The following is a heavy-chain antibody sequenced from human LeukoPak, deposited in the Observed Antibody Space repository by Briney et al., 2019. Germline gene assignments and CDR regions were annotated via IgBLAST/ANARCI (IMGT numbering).Heavy chain of an antibody. CDR1: GFTFGDYA. Sequence: GGSLRLSCAASGFTFGDYAMPWVRQAPGKGLEWVSGISWNSGSIGYADSVKGRFTISRDNAKNSLYLQMNSLRAEDTALYYCAKGLYYGSGSYYSLDYWGQGTLVTVSS. CDR2: ISWNSGSI. J-gene: IGHJ4*02. V-gene: IGHV3-9*01. CDR3: AKGLYYGSGSYYSLDY. D-gene: IGHD3-10*01.